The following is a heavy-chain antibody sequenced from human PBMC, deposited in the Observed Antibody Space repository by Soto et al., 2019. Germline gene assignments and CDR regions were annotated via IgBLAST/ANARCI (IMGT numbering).Heavy chain of an antibody. V-gene: IGHV5-51*01. J-gene: IGHJ6*02. CDR2: IYPGDSDT. CDR3: ARISYYSYYYGMDV. CDR1: GYSFTSYW. D-gene: IGHD3-16*01. Sequence: RESLKISCEGSGYSFTSYWIAWVRQMPGKDLEWMGIIYPGDSDTRYSPSFQGQVTISADKSISTAYLQWSSLKASDTAMYYCARISYYSYYYGMDVWGQGTTVTVSS.